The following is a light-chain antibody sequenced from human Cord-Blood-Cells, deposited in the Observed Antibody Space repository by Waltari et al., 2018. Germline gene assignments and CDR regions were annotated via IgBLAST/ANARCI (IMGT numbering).Light chain of an antibody. V-gene: IGKV1-39*01. CDR1: QSISSY. CDR3: QQSYSTPPFT. Sequence: PLTQTPSSVSASVGHRVTITCRASQSISSYLNWYQQKPGRAPKLLIYAASSAHRGVPARCIGSGSATDFTLAISNRQPEDFSAFYCQQSYSTPPFTFGAGTKVDIK. J-gene: IGKJ3*01. CDR2: AAS.